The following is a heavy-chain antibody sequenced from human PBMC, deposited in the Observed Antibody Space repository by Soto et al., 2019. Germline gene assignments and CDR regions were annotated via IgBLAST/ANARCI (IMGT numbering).Heavy chain of an antibody. V-gene: IGHV4-4*02. Sequence: SETLSLACTISGGSISTSNWWSWVRQPQGKGLEWIGEIYHTGTTNYNPSLRNRVTLSVDTSNNHFSLNLSSVTAADAAIYYCGRGVRVSNWSRGWFDPWGQGTLVTVSS. CDR2: IYHTGTT. D-gene: IGHD3-10*01. J-gene: IGHJ5*02. CDR1: GGSISTSNW. CDR3: GRGVRVSNWSRGWFDP.